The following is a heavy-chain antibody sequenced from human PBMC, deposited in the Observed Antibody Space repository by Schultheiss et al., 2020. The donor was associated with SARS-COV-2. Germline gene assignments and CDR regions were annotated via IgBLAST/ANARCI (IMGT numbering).Heavy chain of an antibody. CDR1: GFTFDDYA. J-gene: IGHJ4*02. CDR3: AKDMGGGSSGIDY. CDR2: ISWEGGST. V-gene: IGHV3-43D*04. D-gene: IGHD2-15*01. Sequence: GGSLRLSCAASGFTFDDYAMHWVRQAPGKGLEWVSLISWEGGSTYYADSFKGRFTISRDNSKNSLYLQMNSLRAEDTALYYCAKDMGGGSSGIDYWGQGTLVTVSS.